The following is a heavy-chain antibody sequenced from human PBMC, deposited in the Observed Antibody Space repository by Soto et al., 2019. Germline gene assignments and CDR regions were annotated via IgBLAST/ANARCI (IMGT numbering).Heavy chain of an antibody. J-gene: IGHJ5*02. CDR1: GGSISSYY. Sequence: PXETLSLTCTVAGGSISSYYWSWIRQPPGKGLDWIGYIYYSGSTNYNPSLKSRVTISVDTSKNQFSLKLSSVTAADTAVYYCARSPRGYGDYDVRFGTRFDHWGQGTLVTVSS. CDR3: ARSPRGYGDYDVRFGTRFDH. D-gene: IGHD4-17*01. CDR2: IYYSGST. V-gene: IGHV4-59*01.